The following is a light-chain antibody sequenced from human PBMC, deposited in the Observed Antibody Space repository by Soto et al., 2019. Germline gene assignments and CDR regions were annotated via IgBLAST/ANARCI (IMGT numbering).Light chain of an antibody. Sequence: DIQMTQSPSTLSASVGDRATISCRASQSISSWLAWYQQKPGKAPKLLINGASSLQSGVPSRFSGSGSGTQFTLTISSLQPDDFATYYCQQYNSYPYTFGQGTKVDIK. CDR1: QSISSW. J-gene: IGKJ2*01. CDR2: GAS. V-gene: IGKV1-5*01. CDR3: QQYNSYPYT.